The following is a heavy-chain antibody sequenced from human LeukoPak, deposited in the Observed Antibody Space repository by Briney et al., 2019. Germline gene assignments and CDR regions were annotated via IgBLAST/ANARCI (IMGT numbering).Heavy chain of an antibody. Sequence: PSETLSLTCAVYGGSFSGYYWSWIRQPPGEGLEWIGEINHSGSTNYNPSLKSRVTISVDTSKNQFSLKLSSVTAADTAVYYCACTVYYGSVDYWGQGTLVTVSS. CDR1: GGSFSGYY. CDR2: INHSGST. D-gene: IGHD3-10*01. V-gene: IGHV4-34*01. CDR3: ACTVYYGSVDY. J-gene: IGHJ4*02.